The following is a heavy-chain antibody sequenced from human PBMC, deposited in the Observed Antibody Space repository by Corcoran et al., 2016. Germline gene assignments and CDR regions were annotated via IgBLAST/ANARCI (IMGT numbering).Heavy chain of an antibody. D-gene: IGHD5-18*01. CDR1: GFTVSSNY. Sequence: EVQLVESGGGLIQPGGSLRLSCAASGFTVSSNYMSWVRQAPGKGLEWVSVIYSGGSTYYADSVKGRFTISRDNSKNTLYLQINSLRAEDTAVYYCARSGYSYGLYFDYWGQGTLVTVSS. V-gene: IGHV3-53*01. CDR3: ARSGYSYGLYFDY. J-gene: IGHJ4*02. CDR2: IYSGGST.